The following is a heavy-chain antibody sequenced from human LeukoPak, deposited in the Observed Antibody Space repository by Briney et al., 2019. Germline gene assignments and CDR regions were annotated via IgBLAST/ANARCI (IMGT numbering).Heavy chain of an antibody. Sequence: SQTLSLTCTVSGGSISSYYWSWIRQPPGKGLEWIGYIFNSEATNYNPSLKSRVTISVDTSKNQFSLKLSSVTAADTAVYYCARHNFYDILTGRNYYYYMDVWGKGTTVTISS. CDR3: ARHNFYDILTGRNYYYYMDV. V-gene: IGHV4-59*08. CDR1: GGSISSYY. CDR2: IFNSEAT. D-gene: IGHD3-9*01. J-gene: IGHJ6*03.